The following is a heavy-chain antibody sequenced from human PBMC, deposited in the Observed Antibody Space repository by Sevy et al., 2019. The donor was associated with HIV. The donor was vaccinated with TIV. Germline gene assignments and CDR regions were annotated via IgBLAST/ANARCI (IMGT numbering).Heavy chain of an antibody. J-gene: IGHJ6*03. CDR3: ARGVDSYGAYYYYMDV. D-gene: IGHD4-17*01. Sequence: ASVKVSCKASGYRFTNFGLSWVRQAPGQGLGWMGWISGHDGETNYAQRFQGRVTLTTDTSTRTAYMELRSLRSDDTATYYCARGVDSYGAYYYYMDVWGSGTTVTVSS. CDR2: ISGHDGET. CDR1: GYRFTNFG. V-gene: IGHV1-18*01.